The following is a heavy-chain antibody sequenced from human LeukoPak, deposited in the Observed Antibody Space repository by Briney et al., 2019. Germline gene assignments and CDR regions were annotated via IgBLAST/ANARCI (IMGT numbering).Heavy chain of an antibody. CDR3: ARSGEMATVMGD. V-gene: IGHV3-53*01. D-gene: IGHD5-24*01. CDR2: MYSFGNT. CDR1: EFTVSSTY. J-gene: IGHJ4*02. Sequence: PGGSLRLSCAVSEFTVSSTYMSWVRQAPGKGLEWVSLMYSFGNTYYADSVKGRFTISRDNSKNTLYLQMNSLRAEDTAVYYCARSGEMATVMGDWGQGTLVTVSS.